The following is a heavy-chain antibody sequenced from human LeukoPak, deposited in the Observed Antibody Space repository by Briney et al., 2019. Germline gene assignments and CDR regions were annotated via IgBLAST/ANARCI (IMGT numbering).Heavy chain of an antibody. V-gene: IGHV4-39*01. CDR2: IYSSGST. D-gene: IGHD5-18*01. Sequence: SETLSLTCTVSGGSVRSSSHYWGWIRQPPGKGLGWIASIYSSGSTYHNPSLKSRVTISVDRSKNQLSLKLSSVTAADTAVYYCARGALTAMVSHFDYWGQGTLVTVSS. J-gene: IGHJ4*02. CDR3: ARGALTAMVSHFDY. CDR1: GGSVRSSSHY.